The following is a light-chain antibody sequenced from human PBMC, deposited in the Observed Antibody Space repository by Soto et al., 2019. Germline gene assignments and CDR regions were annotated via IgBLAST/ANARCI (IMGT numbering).Light chain of an antibody. CDR1: SSDVGGYNY. J-gene: IGLJ1*01. CDR2: DVS. Sequence: QCVLTQPASVSGAPGEWITISCTGTSSDVGGYNYVSWYQQHPGKAPKFMIYDVSNRPSGVSNRFSGSKSDNTASLTISGLQAEDEADYYCSSYTTSNTRQIVFGTGTKVTVL. CDR3: SSYTTSNTRQIV. V-gene: IGLV2-14*01.